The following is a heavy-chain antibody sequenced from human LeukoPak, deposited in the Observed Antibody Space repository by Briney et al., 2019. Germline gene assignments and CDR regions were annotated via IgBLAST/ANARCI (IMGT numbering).Heavy chain of an antibody. Sequence: PSETLSLTCAVYGGSFSGYYWSWIRQPPGKGLEWIGKINHSGSTNYNPSLKSRVTISVDTSKNQFSLKLSSVTAADTAVYYCARGRYCSADICSGGDAFDIWGQGTMVSVSS. V-gene: IGHV4-34*01. D-gene: IGHD2-15*01. CDR2: INHSGST. CDR3: ARGRYCSADICSGGDAFDI. J-gene: IGHJ3*02. CDR1: GGSFSGYY.